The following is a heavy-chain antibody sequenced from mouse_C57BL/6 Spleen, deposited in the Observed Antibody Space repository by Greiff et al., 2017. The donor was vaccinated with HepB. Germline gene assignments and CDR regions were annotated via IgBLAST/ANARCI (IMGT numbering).Heavy chain of an antibody. J-gene: IGHJ2*01. D-gene: IGHD1-1*01. V-gene: IGHV5-4*01. CDR2: ISDGGSYT. CDR1: GFTFSSYA. Sequence: EVQGVESGGGLVKPGGSLKLSCAASGFTFSSYAMSWVRQTPEKRLEWVATISDGGSYTYYPDNVKGRFTISRDNAKNNLYLQMSHLKSEDTAMYYCSRERETTVVAPYYFDYWGQGTTLTVSS. CDR3: SRERETTVVAPYYFDY.